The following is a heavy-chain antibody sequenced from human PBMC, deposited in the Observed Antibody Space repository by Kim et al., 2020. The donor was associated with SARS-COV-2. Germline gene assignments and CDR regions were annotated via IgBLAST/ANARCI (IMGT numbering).Heavy chain of an antibody. J-gene: IGHJ6*02. D-gene: IGHD6-13*01. V-gene: IGHV3-30*02. Sequence: DPWQGRFTNSRDKSKNTLYLQMNSLRAEDTAVYYCAKRGSWYGDYYGMDVWGQGTTVTVSS. CDR3: AKRGSWYGDYYGMDV.